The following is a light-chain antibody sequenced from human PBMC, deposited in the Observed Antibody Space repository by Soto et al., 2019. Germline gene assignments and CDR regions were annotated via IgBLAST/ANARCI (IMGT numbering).Light chain of an antibody. V-gene: IGLV2-14*01. CDR3: SSYTSSSTVV. CDR1: SSDVGGYNY. CDR2: EVS. Sequence: QSVLTQPASVSGSPGQSITISCTGTSSDVGGYNYVSWYQQHPGKAPKLMIYEVSNRPSGVSNRFSGSKSGNTASLTISGLQAEDEADYYCSSYTSSSTVVFGGGNKLTV. J-gene: IGLJ2*01.